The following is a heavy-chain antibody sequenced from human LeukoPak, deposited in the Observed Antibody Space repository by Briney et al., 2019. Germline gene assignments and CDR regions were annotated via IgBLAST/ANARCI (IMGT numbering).Heavy chain of an antibody. V-gene: IGHV3-33*05. CDR2: LSSDGTND. D-gene: IGHD3-16*01. CDR1: GFTFRNYV. Sequence: GGSLRLSCATSGFTFRNYVMHWVRQAPGKGLEWLALLSSDGTNDYYADSVKGRFTISRDNSKNTLYLQMNSLRAEDTAVYYCARDLDWNDGWGQGTLVTVSS. CDR3: ARDLDWNDG. J-gene: IGHJ5*02.